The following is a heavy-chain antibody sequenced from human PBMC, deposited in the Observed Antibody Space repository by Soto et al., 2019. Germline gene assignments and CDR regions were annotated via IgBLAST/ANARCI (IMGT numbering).Heavy chain of an antibody. Sequence: QVQLVQSGAEVKKPGASVKVSCKASGYTFTSFYMHWVRQAPGQGLEWMGIISPSGDRTSFAQRLQGRVTMTRDASTSTLYMELSSLSSEDTAVYYCAGEVSVGVGATDYWGQGTLVTVSS. D-gene: IGHD1-26*01. CDR1: GYTFTSFY. J-gene: IGHJ4*02. V-gene: IGHV1-46*04. CDR3: AGEVSVGVGATDY. CDR2: ISPSGDRT.